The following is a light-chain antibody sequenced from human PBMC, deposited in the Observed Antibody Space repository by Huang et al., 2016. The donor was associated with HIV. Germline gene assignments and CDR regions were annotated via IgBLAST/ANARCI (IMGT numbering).Light chain of an antibody. CDR2: WAS. CDR1: QSVLYSSNTKNY. CDR3: HQYYKTPQT. V-gene: IGKV4-1*01. Sequence: DIVVTQSPDSLALSLGERAVINCTSSQSVLYSSNTKNYLNWYQLKSGQPPKLLMYWASTRESGVPDRFSGDGSGTDFTLTINNLQAEDVAVYYCHQYYKTPQTFGQGTKV. J-gene: IGKJ1*01.